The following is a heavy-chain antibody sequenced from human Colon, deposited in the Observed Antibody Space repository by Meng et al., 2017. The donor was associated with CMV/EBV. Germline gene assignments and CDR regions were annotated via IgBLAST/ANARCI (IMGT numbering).Heavy chain of an antibody. CDR2: FSRAAENS. CDR1: GFTFSSHA. J-gene: IGHJ4*02. Sequence: GESLKISCAASGFTFSSHAMSWVRRAPGKGLEWVSGFSRAAENSYYADSVWVRFTISRDIFKSTLYLQMDSMRAEDTALYYCAKGSTDGFNGLFDSWGQGVLVTVSS. D-gene: IGHD5-24*01. CDR3: AKGSTDGFNGLFDS. V-gene: IGHV3-23*01.